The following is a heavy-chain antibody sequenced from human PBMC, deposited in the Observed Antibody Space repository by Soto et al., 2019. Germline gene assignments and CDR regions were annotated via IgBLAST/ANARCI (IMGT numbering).Heavy chain of an antibody. CDR1: GGSISSYY. CDR2: IYYSGST. V-gene: IGHV4-59*01. J-gene: IGHJ4*02. CDR3: ARAPRGGATFFDY. D-gene: IGHD1-26*01. Sequence: SETLSLTCTVSGGSISSYYWSWIRQPPGKGLEWIGYIYYSGSTNYNPSLKSRVTISVDTSKNQFSLKLSSVTAADTAVYYCARAPRGGATFFDYWGQGTLVTVSS.